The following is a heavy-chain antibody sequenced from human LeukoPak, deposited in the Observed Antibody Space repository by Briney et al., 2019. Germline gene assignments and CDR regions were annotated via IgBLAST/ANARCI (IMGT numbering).Heavy chain of an antibody. D-gene: IGHD1-1*01. CDR2: INPSGGST. CDR1: GYTFTSYY. CDR3: AREAGTNWIFGEYFPF. J-gene: IGHJ1*01. Sequence: GASVKVSCKASGYTFTSYYMHWVRQAPGQGLEWMGIINPSGGSTSYAQKFQGRVTMTRDTSTSTAYMELSGLRSDDTAVYYCAREAGTNWIFGEYFPFWGQGTLVTVSA. V-gene: IGHV1-46*01.